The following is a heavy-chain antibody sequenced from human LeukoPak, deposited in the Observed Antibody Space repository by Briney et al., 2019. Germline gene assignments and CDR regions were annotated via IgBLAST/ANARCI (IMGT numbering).Heavy chain of an antibody. D-gene: IGHD3-16*02. Sequence: ASVKVSCKASGYTFTSYYMHWVRQAPGQGLEWLGIINPSGGSTSYAQKFQGRVTMTKDMSTSTVYMELSSLRSEDTAVYYCARDRELSLKFDYWGQGTLVTVSS. CDR2: INPSGGST. V-gene: IGHV1-46*01. CDR1: GYTFTSYY. CDR3: ARDRELSLKFDY. J-gene: IGHJ4*02.